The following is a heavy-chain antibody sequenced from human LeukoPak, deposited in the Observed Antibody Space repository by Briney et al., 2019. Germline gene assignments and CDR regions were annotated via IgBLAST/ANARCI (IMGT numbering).Heavy chain of an antibody. Sequence: QPGRSLRLSCAASGFTFSSYAMHWVRQTPGKGLEWVAVISYDGSNKYYADSVKGRFTISRDSSKNTLYLQMNSLRAEDTAVYYCARSGGGWYPLIGYWGQGTLVTVSS. CDR2: ISYDGSNK. V-gene: IGHV3-30*04. CDR1: GFTFSSYA. J-gene: IGHJ4*02. CDR3: ARSGGGWYPLIGY. D-gene: IGHD6-19*01.